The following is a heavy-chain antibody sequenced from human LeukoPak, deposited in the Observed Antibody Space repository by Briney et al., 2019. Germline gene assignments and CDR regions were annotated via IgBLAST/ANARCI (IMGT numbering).Heavy chain of an antibody. J-gene: IGHJ4*02. CDR1: GGSISSGDYY. D-gene: IGHD4-17*01. Sequence: PSQTLSLTCTVSGGSISSGDYYWSWIRQPPGKGLEWIGYIYYSGSTYHNPSLKSRVIISVDTSKNQFSLKLSSVTAADTAVYYCARLTVTEYFDYWGQGTLVTVSS. CDR3: ARLTVTEYFDY. V-gene: IGHV4-30-4*08. CDR2: IYYSGST.